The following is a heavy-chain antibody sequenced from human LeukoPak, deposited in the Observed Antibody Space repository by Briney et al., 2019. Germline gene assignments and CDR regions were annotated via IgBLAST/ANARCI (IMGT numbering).Heavy chain of an antibody. CDR2: INSDGSST. CDR1: GFPFSNYW. V-gene: IGHV3-74*01. CDR3: ARGEVYGSGKTDY. J-gene: IGHJ4*02. D-gene: IGHD3-10*01. Sequence: GGSLRLFCAASGFPFSNYWMHWVRHAPGKGLVWVSRINSDGSSTDNANSVKGRFTNSRDNAKNTLYLQMNSLRAEDTAVYYCARGEVYGSGKTDYWGQGTLVTVSS.